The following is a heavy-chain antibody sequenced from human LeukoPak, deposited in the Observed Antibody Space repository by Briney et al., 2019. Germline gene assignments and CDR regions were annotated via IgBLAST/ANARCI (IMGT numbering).Heavy chain of an antibody. CDR1: GFTFSIYA. V-gene: IGHV3-23*01. CDR3: AKDKSWVYYYGMDV. D-gene: IGHD3-16*01. CDR2: ISGSGGST. J-gene: IGHJ6*04. Sequence: GGSLRLSCAASGFTFSIYAMSWVRQAPGKGLEWVSAISGSGGSTYYADSVKGRFTISRDNSKNTLYLQMNSLRAEDTAVYYCAKDKSWVYYYGMDVWGKGTTVTVSS.